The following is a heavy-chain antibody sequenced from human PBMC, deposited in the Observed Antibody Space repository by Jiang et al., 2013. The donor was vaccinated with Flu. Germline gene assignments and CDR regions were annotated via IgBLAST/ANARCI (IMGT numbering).Heavy chain of an antibody. Sequence: LLKPSETLSLTCAVYGGSFSGYYWSWIRQPPGKGLEWIGEINHSGSTNYNPSLKSRVTISVDTSKNQFSLKLSSVTAADTAVYYCARAVGDLRSHFDYWGQGTLVTVSS. J-gene: IGHJ4*02. V-gene: IGHV4-34*01. CDR3: ARAVGDLRSHFDY. CDR2: INHSGST. D-gene: IGHD3-16*01. CDR1: GGSFSGYY.